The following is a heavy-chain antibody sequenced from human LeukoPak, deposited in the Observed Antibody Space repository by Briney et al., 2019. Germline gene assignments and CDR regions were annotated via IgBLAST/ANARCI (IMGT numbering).Heavy chain of an antibody. Sequence: GGSLRLSCAASGFTFSSYAMHWVRQAPGKGLEWVAVISYDGSNEYYADSVKGRFTISRDNSKNTLYLQMNSLRAEDTAVYYCARDIAAAPGSGYYYYYGMDVWGQGTTVTVSS. CDR1: GFTFSSYA. CDR2: ISYDGSNE. D-gene: IGHD6-13*01. J-gene: IGHJ6*02. CDR3: ARDIAAAPGSGYYYYYGMDV. V-gene: IGHV3-30*04.